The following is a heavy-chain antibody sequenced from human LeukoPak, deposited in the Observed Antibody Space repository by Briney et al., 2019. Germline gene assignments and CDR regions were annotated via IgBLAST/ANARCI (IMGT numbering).Heavy chain of an antibody. D-gene: IGHD3-10*01. CDR1: GYSISSGYY. Sequence: PSETLSLTCGVSGYSISSGYYWAWIRQPPGKGLEWIGTIYHTGSTYYNPSLESRVTISVDTSKNEFSLNLNSVTAADTAVYYCARAGWIITSGIDYWGQGALVTVSS. V-gene: IGHV4-38-2*01. CDR3: ARAGWIITSGIDY. J-gene: IGHJ4*02. CDR2: IYHTGST.